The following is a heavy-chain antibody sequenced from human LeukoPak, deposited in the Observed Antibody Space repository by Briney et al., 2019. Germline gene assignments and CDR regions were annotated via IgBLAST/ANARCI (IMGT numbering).Heavy chain of an antibody. D-gene: IGHD4-17*01. CDR2: TYSDGTT. V-gene: IGHV3-53*01. J-gene: IGHJ4*02. Sequence: QPGGSLRLSCGASGFTVSNNHMSWVRQAPGKGLEWVSITYSDGTTYYADSVKGRFTISRDNSRNTLYVQMNSLRAEDTAVYYCARFTVTTWGYFAYWGQGTVVTVSS. CDR1: GFTVSNNH. CDR3: ARFTVTTWGYFAY.